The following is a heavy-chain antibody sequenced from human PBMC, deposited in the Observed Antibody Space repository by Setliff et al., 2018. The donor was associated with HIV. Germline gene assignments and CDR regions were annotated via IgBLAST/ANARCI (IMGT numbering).Heavy chain of an antibody. Sequence: KVSCKASGYTFTGYFIHWVRQAPGQGLEWMGRINPNTGDTNYAQRFQVRVTMTRDTSISTAYMELSRLRSDDTAVYYCAREVYYDSSPGGHDAFDIWGQGTMVTVSS. D-gene: IGHD3-22*01. CDR2: INPNTGDT. CDR1: GYTFTGYF. J-gene: IGHJ3*02. CDR3: AREVYYDSSPGGHDAFDI. V-gene: IGHV1-2*06.